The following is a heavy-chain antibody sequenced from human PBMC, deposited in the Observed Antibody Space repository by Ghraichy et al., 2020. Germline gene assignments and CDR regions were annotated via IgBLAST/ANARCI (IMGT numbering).Heavy chain of an antibody. CDR1: GGSISSYY. CDR3: ARDAEYSTGWFDP. Sequence: SETLSLTCTVSGGSISSYYWSWIRQPPGKGLEWIGYIYYSGSTNYNPSLKSRVTISVDTSKNQFSLKLSSVTAADTAVYYCARDAEYSTGWFDPWGQGTLVTVCS. V-gene: IGHV4-59*01. D-gene: IGHD6-6*01. CDR2: IYYSGST. J-gene: IGHJ5*02.